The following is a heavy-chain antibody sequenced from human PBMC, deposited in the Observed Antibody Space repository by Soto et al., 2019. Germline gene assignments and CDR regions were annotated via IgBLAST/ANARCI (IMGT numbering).Heavy chain of an antibody. J-gene: IGHJ1*01. CDR2: ISYDGSKK. CDR3: ANSHASSWYHFAH. CDR1: GFTFSIYG. Sequence: GGSLRLSCAASGFTFSIYGMHWVHQAPGKGLEWVAVISYDGSKKYYADSVRGRFTISRDNSNNTLYLQMNSLRPEDTAVYYCANSHASSWYHFAHWGQGSVVTVYS. D-gene: IGHD6-13*01. V-gene: IGHV3-30*18.